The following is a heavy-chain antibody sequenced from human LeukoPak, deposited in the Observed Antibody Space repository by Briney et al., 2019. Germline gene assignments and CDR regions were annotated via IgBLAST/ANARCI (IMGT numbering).Heavy chain of an antibody. V-gene: IGHV3-48*01. J-gene: IGHJ6*03. CDR2: ISSSSSTI. CDR3: ARGSGATTVSRYYYMDV. Sequence: GGSLRLSCAGSGFTLSSYSMNWVRPAPGKGLGWVSYISSSSSTIYYADSVKGRFTISRDNAKNSLYLQMNSLRAEDTAVYYCARGSGATTVSRYYYMDVWGKGTTVTVSS. CDR1: GFTLSSYS. D-gene: IGHD4-11*01.